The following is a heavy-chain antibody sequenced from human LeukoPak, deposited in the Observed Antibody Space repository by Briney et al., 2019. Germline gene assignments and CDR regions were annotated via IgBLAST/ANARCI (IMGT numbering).Heavy chain of an antibody. V-gene: IGHV4-59*08. CDR3: ASNRMTTVTTEFDY. Sequence: PSETLSLTCTVSGVSISGYYWSWLRQPPGKGLEWIGYIYYSGSTNYNPSLKSRVTISVDTSKNQFSLKLSSVTAADTAVYYCASNRMTTVTTEFDYWGQGTLVTVSS. J-gene: IGHJ4*02. D-gene: IGHD4-17*01. CDR1: GVSISGYY. CDR2: IYYSGST.